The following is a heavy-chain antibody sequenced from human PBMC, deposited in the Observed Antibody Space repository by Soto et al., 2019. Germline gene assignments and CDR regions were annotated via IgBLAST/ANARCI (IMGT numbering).Heavy chain of an antibody. V-gene: IGHV4-31*03. CDR2: IYYCGST. J-gene: IGHJ4*02. CDR3: AGGYRYYYHHSGNPDY. Sequence: QVQLQESGPGLVKPSQTLSRTCTVSGGSISSGGYYWSCIRLHPVKGLEWIGYIYYCGSTYYNPSLKSRVTISVDTSKNQFSLKLSSVTAADTAVYYCAGGYRYYYHHSGNPDYWGQGTLVTVSS. D-gene: IGHD3-22*01. CDR1: GGSISSGGYY.